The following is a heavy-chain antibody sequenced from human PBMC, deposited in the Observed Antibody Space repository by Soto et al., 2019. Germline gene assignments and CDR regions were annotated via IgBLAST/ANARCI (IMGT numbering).Heavy chain of an antibody. CDR2: MSTGGNT. J-gene: IGHJ6*02. Sequence: ELQLVETGGGWIQPGGSLRLSCAASGFTVNSNYMNWLRQAPGKGLEWVSVMSTGGNTYYADSVKGRFTISRDDSKNTLYLQMTSLRAEDTAVYYCARLVYAFWKNYYSGMDVWGQGTTVTVSS. V-gene: IGHV3-53*02. CDR3: ARLVYAFWKNYYSGMDV. D-gene: IGHD3-3*01. CDR1: GFTVNSNY.